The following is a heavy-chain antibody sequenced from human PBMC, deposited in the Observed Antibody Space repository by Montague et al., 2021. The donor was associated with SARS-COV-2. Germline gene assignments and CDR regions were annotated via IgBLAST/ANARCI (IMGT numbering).Heavy chain of an antibody. Sequence: SLRLSCAASGFTFSSYEMNWVRQAPGKGLEWVSYISSSGVTIYYADSVKGRFTIPRDYAKNSLYLQMNSLRAEDTAVYYCARLRAYDYGLLYYYYMDVWGKGTTVTVSS. V-gene: IGHV3-48*03. J-gene: IGHJ6*03. CDR2: ISSSGVTI. D-gene: IGHD5-12*01. CDR1: GFTFSSYE. CDR3: ARLRAYDYGLLYYYYMDV.